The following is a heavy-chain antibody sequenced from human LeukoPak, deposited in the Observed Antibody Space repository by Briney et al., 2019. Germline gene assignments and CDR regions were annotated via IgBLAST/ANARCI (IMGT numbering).Heavy chain of an antibody. CDR1: GGSISSGGYS. Sequence: PSQTLSLTCAVSGGSISSGGYSWSWIRQPPGKGLEWIGYIYHSGATNYNPSLKSRVTISVDTSKNQFSLKLSSVTAADTAVYYCARGDTGSWYYFDSWGQGTLVTVSS. V-gene: IGHV4-61*08. J-gene: IGHJ4*02. CDR3: ARGDTGSWYYFDS. CDR2: IYHSGAT. D-gene: IGHD5-18*01.